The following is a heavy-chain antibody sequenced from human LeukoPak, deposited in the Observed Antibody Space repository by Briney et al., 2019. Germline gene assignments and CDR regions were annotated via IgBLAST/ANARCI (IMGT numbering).Heavy chain of an antibody. D-gene: IGHD1-20*01. CDR2: IWYDGSNK. CDR1: GFTFSSYG. CDR3: ARGVNWNVPSGAFDI. J-gene: IGHJ3*02. V-gene: IGHV3-33*01. Sequence: PGGSLRLSCAASGFTFSSYGMHWVRQAPGKGLEWVAVIWYDGSNKYYADSVKGRFTISRDNSKNTLYLQMNSLRAEDTAVYYCARGVNWNVPSGAFDIWGQGTMVTVSS.